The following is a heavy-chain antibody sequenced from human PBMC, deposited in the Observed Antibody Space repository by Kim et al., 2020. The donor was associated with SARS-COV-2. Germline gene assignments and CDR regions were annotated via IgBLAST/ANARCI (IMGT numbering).Heavy chain of an antibody. V-gene: IGHV3-74*01. D-gene: IGHD5-12*01. J-gene: IGHJ3*02. CDR3: ARGGYNHGFDI. Sequence: GGSLRLFCAASEFTFSNFWIHWVRQAPGKGLVWVSRINNDGSDTIYADSVKGRFTISRDNAKNTLYLQMNSLRGDDTGVYFCARGGYNHGFDIWGQGTMV. CDR2: INNDGSDT. CDR1: EFTFSNFW.